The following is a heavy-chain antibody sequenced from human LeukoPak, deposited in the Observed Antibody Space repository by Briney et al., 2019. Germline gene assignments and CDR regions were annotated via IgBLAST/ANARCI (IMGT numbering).Heavy chain of an antibody. Sequence: SETLSLTCTVSGGPISSSSYYWGWIRQPPGKGLEWIGSIYYSGSTYYNPSLKSRVTISVDTSKNQFSLKLSSVTAADTAVYYCARTTTYYYDSSGCHFDYWGQGTLVTVSS. CDR3: ARTTTYYYDSSGCHFDY. J-gene: IGHJ4*02. CDR1: GGPISSSSYY. CDR2: IYYSGST. V-gene: IGHV4-39*01. D-gene: IGHD3-22*01.